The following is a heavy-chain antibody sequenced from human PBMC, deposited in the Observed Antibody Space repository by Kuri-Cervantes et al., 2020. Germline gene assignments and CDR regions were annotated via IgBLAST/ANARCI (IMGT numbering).Heavy chain of an antibody. CDR3: ARDLRNYMDV. Sequence: ASVKVSCKASGYTFTSYYIHWVRRVPGLGLEWVGITNPIGGTASYAQKFQGRVTITADKSTSTAYMELSSLRSEDTAVYYCARDLRNYMDVWGKGTTVTVSS. CDR1: GYTFTSYY. J-gene: IGHJ6*03. V-gene: IGHV1-46*01. CDR2: TNPIGGTA.